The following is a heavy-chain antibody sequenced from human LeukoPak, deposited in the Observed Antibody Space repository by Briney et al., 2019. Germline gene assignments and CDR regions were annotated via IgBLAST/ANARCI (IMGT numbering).Heavy chain of an antibody. CDR2: IGGGDT. CDR1: GFTFRNFA. J-gene: IGHJ4*02. Sequence: GGSLRLSCSTSGFTFRNFAMSWARQAPGKGLEWVSSIGGGDTHYADSVKGRFTISRDDSRSTVDLQMSSLRAEDTAVYYCAKDGQSFNSMYDYFDSWGQGTLVTVSS. V-gene: IGHV3-23*01. CDR3: AKDGQSFNSMYDYFDS. D-gene: IGHD2-8*01.